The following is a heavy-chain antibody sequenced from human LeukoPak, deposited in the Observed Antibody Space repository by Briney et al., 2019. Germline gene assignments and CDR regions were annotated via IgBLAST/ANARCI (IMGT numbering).Heavy chain of an antibody. Sequence: GGSLRPSCAASGFTFSRYAMHWVRQAPGKGLEWVAVILNDGSNKYYADSVKGRFTISRDNSKNTLYLQMNSLKGEDTAVYKCAKDQGAGGSGNIDYWGQGTLVTVSS. D-gene: IGHD3-10*01. CDR1: GFTFSRYA. J-gene: IGHJ4*02. CDR2: ILNDGSNK. CDR3: AKDQGAGGSGNIDY. V-gene: IGHV3-30*18.